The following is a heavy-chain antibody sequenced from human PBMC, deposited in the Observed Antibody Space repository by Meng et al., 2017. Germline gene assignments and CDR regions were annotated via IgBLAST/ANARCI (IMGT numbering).Heavy chain of an antibody. Sequence: QVQLVGSGGSLVQPGMSLRRSGAVSGFPFSGFATHWGRQAPGEGLEWVAVRSYDGSNKYYADSVKGRFTISRDNSKNTLYLQMNSLRAEDTAVYYCATMIVVNYWGQGTLVTVSS. D-gene: IGHD3-22*01. CDR2: RSYDGSNK. CDR1: GFPFSGFA. J-gene: IGHJ4*02. CDR3: ATMIVVNY. V-gene: IGHV3-30*01.